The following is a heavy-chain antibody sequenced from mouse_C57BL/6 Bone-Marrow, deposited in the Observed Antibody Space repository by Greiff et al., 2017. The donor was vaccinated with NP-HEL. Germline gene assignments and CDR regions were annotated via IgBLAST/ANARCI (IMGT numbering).Heavy chain of an antibody. J-gene: IGHJ3*01. CDR3: ARSFITTVPWFAY. V-gene: IGHV1-76*01. D-gene: IGHD1-1*01. CDR1: GYTFTDYY. Sequence: QVQLQQSGAELVRPGASVKLSCKASGYTFTDYYINWVKQRPGQGLEWIARIYPGSGNTYYNEKFKGKATLTAEKSSSTAYMQLSSLTSEDSAVYFCARSFITTVPWFAYWGQGTLVTVSA. CDR2: IYPGSGNT.